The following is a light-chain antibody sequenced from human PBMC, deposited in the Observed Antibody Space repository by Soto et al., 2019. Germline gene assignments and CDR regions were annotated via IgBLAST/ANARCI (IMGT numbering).Light chain of an antibody. Sequence: AIPLTQSPSSLSAPVGDRVTMTCRASQGINSALAWYQQKPGKAPKLLIYDASTLESGVPSRFSGSGSGTDFTLTISSLQPEDFATYYCQQFDSYPQDIFGQGTKLEIK. CDR1: QGINSA. CDR2: DAS. V-gene: IGKV1-13*02. CDR3: QQFDSYPQDI. J-gene: IGKJ2*01.